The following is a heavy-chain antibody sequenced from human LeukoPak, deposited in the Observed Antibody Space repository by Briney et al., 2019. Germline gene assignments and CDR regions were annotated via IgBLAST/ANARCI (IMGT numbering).Heavy chain of an antibody. V-gene: IGHV3-30-3*01. CDR3: ARTTTPHYYGSGSYALGY. CDR2: ISYDGSNK. CDR1: GFTFSTYA. J-gene: IGHJ4*02. Sequence: PGRSLRLSCAASGFTFSTYAVHWVRQGPGKGLEWVAVISYDGSNKYHADSVKGRFTISRDNSKNTLYLQMSSLSAEDTAVYYCARTTTPHYYGSGSYALGYWGQGTLVTVPS. D-gene: IGHD3-10*01.